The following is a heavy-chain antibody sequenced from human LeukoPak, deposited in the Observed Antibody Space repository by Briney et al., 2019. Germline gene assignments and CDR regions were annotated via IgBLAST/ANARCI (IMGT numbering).Heavy chain of an antibody. CDR2: MNLNTGKK. CDR1: GYTSTNFD. J-gene: IGHJ6*02. Sequence: ASVTVSCKATGYTSTNFDFNWVRQATGQGFEWMRCMNLNTGKKGYRQEVQGRVTMTTNTSITTAYVELSSLRSEDTAVYYCGRGYAMDVWGQGTTVTVSS. CDR3: GRGYAMDV. V-gene: IGHV1-8*01.